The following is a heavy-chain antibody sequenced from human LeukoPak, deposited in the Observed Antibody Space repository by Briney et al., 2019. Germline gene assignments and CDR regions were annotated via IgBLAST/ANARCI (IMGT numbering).Heavy chain of an antibody. CDR2: IYSGGNT. Sequence: PGGSLRLSCAASGFTFSDYWMHWVRQAPGQGLVWVSIIYSGGNTYYADSVKGRFTISRDNSKNTLYLQMNSLRADDTAVYYCARVILSDYYDAFDIWGQRTMVTVSS. CDR1: GFTFSDYW. J-gene: IGHJ3*02. CDR3: ARVILSDYYDAFDI. V-gene: IGHV3-53*01. D-gene: IGHD3-9*01.